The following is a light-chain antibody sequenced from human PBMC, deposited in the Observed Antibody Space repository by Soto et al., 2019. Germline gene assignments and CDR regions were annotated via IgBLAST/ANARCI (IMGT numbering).Light chain of an antibody. CDR3: QQRSNWPPIT. Sequence: EIVLTQSPATLSLSPGERATPSCRASQSVSSYLAWYQQKPGQAPRLLIYDASNRATGIPARFSGSGSGTDFTLTISSLEPEDFAVYYCQQRSNWPPITFGHGTRLKIK. CDR2: DAS. CDR1: QSVSSY. J-gene: IGKJ5*01. V-gene: IGKV3-11*01.